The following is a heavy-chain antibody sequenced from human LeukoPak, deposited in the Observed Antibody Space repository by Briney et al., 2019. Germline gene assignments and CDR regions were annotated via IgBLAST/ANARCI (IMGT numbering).Heavy chain of an antibody. V-gene: IGHV3-73*01. CDR1: GFTFSGSA. CDR3: TGGYCTNGVCYFDY. CDR2: IRSKANSYAT. Sequence: GGSLRLSCAASGFTFSGSAMHWVRQASGKGLEWVGRIRSKANSYATAYAASVKGRFTISRDDSKNTAYLQMNSLKTEDTAVYYCTGGYCTNGVCYFDYWGQGTLVTVSS. J-gene: IGHJ4*02. D-gene: IGHD2-8*01.